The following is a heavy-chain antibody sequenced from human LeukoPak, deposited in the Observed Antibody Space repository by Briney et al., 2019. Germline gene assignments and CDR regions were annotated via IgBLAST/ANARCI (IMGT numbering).Heavy chain of an antibody. V-gene: IGHV4-39*01. CDR3: VRHGTPWGFGVVFDP. D-gene: IGHD3-3*01. CDR2: IYYSGST. Sequence: KPSETLSLTCTVSGGSINSSNYYWGWIRQPPGKGLEWIGTIYYSGSTYYNPSLKSRVTISVDTSKNQFSLKLISVTAADTAVYYCVRHGTPWGFGVVFDPWGQGSLVTVSS. CDR1: GGSINSSNYY. J-gene: IGHJ5*02.